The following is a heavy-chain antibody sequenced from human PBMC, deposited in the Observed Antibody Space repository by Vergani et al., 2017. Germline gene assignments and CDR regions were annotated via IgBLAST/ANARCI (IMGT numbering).Heavy chain of an antibody. CDR2: VRNKEDGGTP. J-gene: IGHJ4*01. D-gene: IGHD6-13*01. CDR3: TTGFPGSSWSTY. CDR1: GFSFNLYS. Sequence: EVQLVESGGGLVKPGGSLTLSCAASGFSFNLYSMNWVRQAPGKGLEWVGFVRNKEDGGTPEHAASVKGRFTISRDDSKAIAYLQMNSLKTEDTAVYYCTTGFPGSSWSTYWGQGTLVTVSS. V-gene: IGHV3-49*04.